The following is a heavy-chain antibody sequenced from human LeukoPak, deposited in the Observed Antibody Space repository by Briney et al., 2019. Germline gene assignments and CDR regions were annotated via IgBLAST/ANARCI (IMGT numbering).Heavy chain of an antibody. CDR3: AREPPLIVGTDIDY. CDR1: GFTFISYA. J-gene: IGHJ4*02. D-gene: IGHD1-26*01. Sequence: GGSLRLSLAASGFTFISYAMHWFGKAPGKGREWVAVISYDGSNKYYADSVKGRFTISRDNSKNTLYLQMNSLRAEDTAVYYCAREPPLIVGTDIDYWGQGTLVTVSS. V-gene: IGHV3-30-3*01. CDR2: ISYDGSNK.